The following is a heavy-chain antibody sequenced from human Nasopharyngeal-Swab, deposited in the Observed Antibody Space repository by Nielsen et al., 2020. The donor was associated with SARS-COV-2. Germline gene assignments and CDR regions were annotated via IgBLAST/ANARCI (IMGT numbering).Heavy chain of an antibody. CDR1: GFTFSSYG. J-gene: IGHJ4*02. CDR3: AKDRIVVATVGYYFDY. Sequence: GGSLRLSCAASGFTFSSYGMHWVRHAPGKGLEWVAVISYDGSNKYYADSVKARFTISRDNSKNTLYLQMNSLRAEDTAVYYCAKDRIVVATVGYYFDYWGQGTLVTVSS. V-gene: IGHV3-30*18. CDR2: ISYDGSNK. D-gene: IGHD2-21*02.